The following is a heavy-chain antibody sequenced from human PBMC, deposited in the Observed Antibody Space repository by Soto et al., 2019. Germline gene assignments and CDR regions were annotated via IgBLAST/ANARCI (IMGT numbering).Heavy chain of an antibody. CDR3: AREEADSSADVIDP. CDR1: GFTFSSYW. CDR2: IKQDGSEK. D-gene: IGHD6-19*01. J-gene: IGHJ5*02. V-gene: IGHV3-7*01. Sequence: EVQLVESGGGLVQPGGSLRLSCAASGFTFSSYWMSWVRQAPGKGLEWVANIKQDGSEKYYVDSVKGRFTISRDNAKHALYLQMNSLRAEDTAVYYCAREEADSSADVIDPWGQGTLVTVSS.